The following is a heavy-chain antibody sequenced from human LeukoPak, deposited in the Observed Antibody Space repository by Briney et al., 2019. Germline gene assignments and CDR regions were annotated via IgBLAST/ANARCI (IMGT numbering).Heavy chain of an antibody. D-gene: IGHD4-17*01. J-gene: IGHJ6*03. CDR1: GGSISSYY. V-gene: IGHV4-59*08. Sequence: SETLSLTCTVSGGSISSYYWSWIRQPPGKGLEWIGYIYYSGSTNYNPSLKSRVTISVDTSKNQFSLKLNSVTAADTAVYYCARATVTRDMDVWGKGTTVTISS. CDR2: IYYSGST. CDR3: ARATVTRDMDV.